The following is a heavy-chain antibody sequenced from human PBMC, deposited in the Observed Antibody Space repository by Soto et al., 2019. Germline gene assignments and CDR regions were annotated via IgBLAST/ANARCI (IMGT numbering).Heavy chain of an antibody. CDR1: GYTFTDYG. Sequence: ASVKVSCKTSGYTFTDYGISWMRQARGQGLEWMGWISDYSGNTKYARQFQGRLILTTDRSTNEASMELRSLTSDDTGVYFCARELLSGSGTHYQHWGQGTQVTVSS. J-gene: IGHJ4*02. CDR3: ARELLSGSGTHYQH. CDR2: ISDYSGNT. V-gene: IGHV1-18*01. D-gene: IGHD3-10*01.